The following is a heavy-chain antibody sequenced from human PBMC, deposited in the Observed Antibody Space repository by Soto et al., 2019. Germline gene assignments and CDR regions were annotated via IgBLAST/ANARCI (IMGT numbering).Heavy chain of an antibody. CDR3: AKSQLAVVRGANAFDI. Sequence: EVQLVESGGGLVQPGRSLRLSCAASGFTFDDYAMHWVRQAPGKGLEWVSGISWNSGSIGYADSVKGRFTISRDNAKNSLYLQMNSLRAEDTALYYCAKSQLAVVRGANAFDIWGQGTMVTVSS. V-gene: IGHV3-9*01. J-gene: IGHJ3*02. CDR2: ISWNSGSI. CDR1: GFTFDDYA. D-gene: IGHD3-10*01.